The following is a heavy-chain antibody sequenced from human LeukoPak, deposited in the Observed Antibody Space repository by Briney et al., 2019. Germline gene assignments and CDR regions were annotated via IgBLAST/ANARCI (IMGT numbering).Heavy chain of an antibody. D-gene: IGHD3-10*01. V-gene: IGHV4-59*01. Sequence: SETLSLTCTVSGGSISSYYWSWLRQPPGKGLEWIAYIYHGGSTNYNPSLKSRVTISIDTSKKQFSLKLSSVSAADTAVYYCARGPDYFGSGLTFDYWGQGTLVTVSS. CDR2: IYHGGST. J-gene: IGHJ4*02. CDR3: ARGPDYFGSGLTFDY. CDR1: GGSISSYY.